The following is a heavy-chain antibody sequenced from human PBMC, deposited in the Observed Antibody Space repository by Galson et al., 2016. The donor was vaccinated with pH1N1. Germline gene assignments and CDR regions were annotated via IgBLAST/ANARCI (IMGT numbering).Heavy chain of an antibody. D-gene: IGHD1-26*01. CDR3: ARGGRWEPIRNNWFDP. Sequence: ETLSLTCTVSSGSVGDGSFYWGWIRQPPGKGLEWIGSIYHSGSSHYNPSLKSRVTISVDTSKNQFSLKLSSVTAAETAGYYCARGGRWEPIRNNWFDPWGQGTLVTVSS. J-gene: IGHJ5*02. CDR2: IYHSGSS. V-gene: IGHV4-39*07. CDR1: SGSVGDGSFY.